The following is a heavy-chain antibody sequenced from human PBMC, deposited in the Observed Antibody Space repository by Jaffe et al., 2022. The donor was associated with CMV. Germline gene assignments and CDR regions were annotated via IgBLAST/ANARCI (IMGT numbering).Heavy chain of an antibody. CDR1: GGSISSSSYY. J-gene: IGHJ4*02. CDR3: ARGGSGGNPHFDY. CDR2: IYYSGST. V-gene: IGHV4-39*01. Sequence: QLQLQESGPGLVKPSETLSLTCTVSGGSISSSSYYWGWIRQPPGKGLEWIGSIYYSGSTYYNPSLKSRVTLSVDTSKNQFSLKLTSVTAADTAVYYCARGGSGGNPHFDYWGQGTLVTVSS. D-gene: IGHD2-15*01.